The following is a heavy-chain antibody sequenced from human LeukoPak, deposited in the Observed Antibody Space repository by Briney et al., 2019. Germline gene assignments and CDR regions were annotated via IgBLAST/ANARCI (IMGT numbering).Heavy chain of an antibody. D-gene: IGHD5-24*01. CDR3: ARGKIEMGAFDI. J-gene: IGHJ3*02. V-gene: IGHV1-18*01. CDR2: ISTYNGNT. CDR1: GYTFTSYG. Sequence: ASVKVSCKASGYTFTSYGISWVRQAPGRGLEWMGWISTYNGNTNYAQKLQGRVTMTTDTSTSTAYMELRSLRSDDTAVYYCARGKIEMGAFDIWGQGTMVTVSS.